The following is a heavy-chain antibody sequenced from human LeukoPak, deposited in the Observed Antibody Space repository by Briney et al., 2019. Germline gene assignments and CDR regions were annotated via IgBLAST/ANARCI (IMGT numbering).Heavy chain of an antibody. D-gene: IGHD6-13*01. CDR3: ARDRLGIAAAGGLKPVDY. J-gene: IGHJ4*02. V-gene: IGHV1-2*02. Sequence: ASVKVSCKASGYTFTGYYMHWVRQAPGQGLEWMGWINPNSGGTNYAQKFQGRVTMTRGTSISTAYMELSRLRSDDTAVYYCARDRLGIAAAGGLKPVDYWGQGTLVTVSS. CDR1: GYTFTGYY. CDR2: INPNSGGT.